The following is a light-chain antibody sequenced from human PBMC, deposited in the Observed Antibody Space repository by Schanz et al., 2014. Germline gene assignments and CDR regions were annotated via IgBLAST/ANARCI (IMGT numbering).Light chain of an antibody. CDR3: LSYDTSRHWV. CDR2: GNS. CDR1: SSNIGAGYD. V-gene: IGLV1-40*01. J-gene: IGLJ3*02. Sequence: QSVLTQPPSVSGAPGQRVTISCTGSSSNIGAGYDVHWYQQLPGTAPKLLIYGNSRRPSGVPDRFSGSKSGTSGTLAITGLQAEDEADYYCLSYDTSRHWVFGGGTKLTVL.